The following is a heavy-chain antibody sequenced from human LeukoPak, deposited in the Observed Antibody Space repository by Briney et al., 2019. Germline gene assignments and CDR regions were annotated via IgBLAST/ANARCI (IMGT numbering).Heavy chain of an antibody. V-gene: IGHV4-61*01. Sequence: SQTLSLTCTVSGASVNSGNYYWSWIRQPPGKGLEWIGYIYYSGSTNYNPSLKSRVTISVDTSKNQFSLKLSSVTAADTAVYYCARDRSGYNWFDPWGQGTLVTVSS. CDR2: IYYSGST. CDR3: ARDRSGYNWFDP. CDR1: GASVNSGNYY. D-gene: IGHD3-10*01. J-gene: IGHJ5*02.